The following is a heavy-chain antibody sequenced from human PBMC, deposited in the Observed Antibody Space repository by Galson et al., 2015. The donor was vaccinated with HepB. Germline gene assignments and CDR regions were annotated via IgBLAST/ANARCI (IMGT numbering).Heavy chain of an antibody. Sequence: SLRLSCAASGFTFSNSAMNWVRPAPGKGLEWLSVITATGSTTYYADSVKGRFTISRDISKNTLYVQMNSLRADDTALYYCVKGGPDEIPDYWGQGTLVTVSA. V-gene: IGHV3-23*01. CDR2: ITATGSTT. CDR3: VKGGPDEIPDY. D-gene: IGHD3-16*01. J-gene: IGHJ4*02. CDR1: GFTFSNSA.